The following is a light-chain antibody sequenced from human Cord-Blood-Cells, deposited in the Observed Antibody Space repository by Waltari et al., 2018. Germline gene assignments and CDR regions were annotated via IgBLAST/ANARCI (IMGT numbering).Light chain of an antibody. CDR3: QQYDNTPLT. J-gene: IGKJ4*01. Sequence: DNQMTPSPSSLSPSVGERVTITCQVNQDISNYLNWYQQKPGNAPKLLIYDASNLESGVPSRFSGSGSGTDFTFTISRLQPEDIATYYCQQYDNTPLTFGGGTKVEIK. CDR2: DAS. CDR1: QDISNY. V-gene: IGKV1-33*01.